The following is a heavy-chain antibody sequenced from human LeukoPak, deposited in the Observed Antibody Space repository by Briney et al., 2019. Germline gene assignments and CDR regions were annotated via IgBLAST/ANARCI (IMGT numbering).Heavy chain of an antibody. D-gene: IGHD3-16*02. J-gene: IGHJ3*02. V-gene: IGHV4-59*01. Sequence: SETLSLTCTVSGGSISSYYWSWIRQPPGKGLEWIGYIYYSGSTNYNPSLKSRVTISVDTSENQFSLKLSSVTAADTAVYYCARDRGPRYDYVWGSYLPDAFDIWGQGTMVTVSS. CDR1: GGSISSYY. CDR2: IYYSGST. CDR3: ARDRGPRYDYVWGSYLPDAFDI.